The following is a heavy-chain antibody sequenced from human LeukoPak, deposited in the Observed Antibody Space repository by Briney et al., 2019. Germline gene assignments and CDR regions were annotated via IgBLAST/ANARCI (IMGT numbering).Heavy chain of an antibody. CDR2: IYTSGST. CDR1: GGSISSGGYS. V-gene: IGHV4-61*02. CDR3: ARETAWGPGSPFDY. D-gene: IGHD1-26*01. Sequence: SETLSLTCAVSGGSISSGGYSWSWIRQPAGKGLGWIGRIYTSGSTNYNPSLKSRVTISVDTSKNQFSLKLSSVTAADTAVYYCARETAWGPGSPFDYWGQGTLVTVSS. J-gene: IGHJ4*02.